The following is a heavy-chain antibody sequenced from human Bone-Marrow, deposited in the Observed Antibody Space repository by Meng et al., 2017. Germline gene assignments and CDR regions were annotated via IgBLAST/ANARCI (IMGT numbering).Heavy chain of an antibody. D-gene: IGHD6-19*01. Sequence: SVKVSCKASGGTFSSYAISWVRQAPGQGLEWMGGIIPIFGTANYAQKFQGRVTITTDESTSTAYMELSSLRSEDTAVYYCAREPGSRLRPDSVAGKGGFDIWGQGTMVTVSS. CDR2: IIPIFGTA. V-gene: IGHV1-69*05. CDR3: AREPGSRLRPDSVAGKGGFDI. CDR1: GGTFSSYA. J-gene: IGHJ3*02.